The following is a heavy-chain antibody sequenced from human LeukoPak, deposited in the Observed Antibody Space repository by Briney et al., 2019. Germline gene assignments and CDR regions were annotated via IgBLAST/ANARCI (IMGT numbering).Heavy chain of an antibody. Sequence: GASVKVSCKASGYTLTSYGISWVRQAPGQGLEWMGWISAYNGNTNYAQKLQGRVTMTTDTSTSTAYMELRSLRSDDTAVYYCARAARYQLLSYVVLDYWGQGTLVTVSS. CDR1: GYTLTSYG. J-gene: IGHJ4*02. D-gene: IGHD2-2*01. CDR2: ISAYNGNT. V-gene: IGHV1-18*01. CDR3: ARAARYQLLSYVVLDY.